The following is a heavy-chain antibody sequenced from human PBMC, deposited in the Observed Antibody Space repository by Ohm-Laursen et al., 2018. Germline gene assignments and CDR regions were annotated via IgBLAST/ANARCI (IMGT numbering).Heavy chain of an antibody. Sequence: SLRLSCSAFGFTLSSYDMNWVRQAPGKGLEWISYISETGSHIYDADSMRGRFTVARDNAKNLLYLQLNSLRVEDTAVYYCARGSSRRAREGGMDVWGQGTMVTVSS. J-gene: IGHJ6*02. D-gene: IGHD6-6*01. CDR3: ARGSSRRAREGGMDV. CDR1: GFTLSSYD. V-gene: IGHV3-21*01. CDR2: ISETGSHI.